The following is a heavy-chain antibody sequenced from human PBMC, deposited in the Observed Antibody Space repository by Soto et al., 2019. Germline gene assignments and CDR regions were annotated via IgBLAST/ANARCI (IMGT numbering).Heavy chain of an antibody. D-gene: IGHD3-10*01. CDR1: GFTFSSYW. V-gene: IGHV3-74*01. CDR3: ARAGSYRLDY. CDR2: IDTDGSRT. Sequence: EVQLVESGGGLVQPGGSLRLSCATSGFTFSSYWVHWVRQAPGKGLVWVSRIDTDGSRTSYADSVKGRFTISRDNAENALYLQMNSLRAEDTAVYYCARAGSYRLDYWGQGTLVTVSS. J-gene: IGHJ4*02.